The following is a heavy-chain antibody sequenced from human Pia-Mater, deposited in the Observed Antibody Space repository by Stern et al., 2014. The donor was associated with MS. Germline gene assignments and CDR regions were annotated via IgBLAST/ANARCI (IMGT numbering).Heavy chain of an antibody. J-gene: IGHJ5*01. V-gene: IGHV1-69*01. CDR3: ARGAYCGGDCYWGWFDS. Sequence: QVQLVQSGAEVKKPGSSVKVSCKVSGGTFSGNAFSWVRQAPGQGLEWMGGIFPIFGAADYAQNFQGRVTITADESTSTVYMEMSSLRSEDTAVYHCARGAYCGGDCYWGWFDSWGQGTLVTVSS. CDR1: GGTFSGNA. CDR2: IFPIFGAA. D-gene: IGHD2-21*02.